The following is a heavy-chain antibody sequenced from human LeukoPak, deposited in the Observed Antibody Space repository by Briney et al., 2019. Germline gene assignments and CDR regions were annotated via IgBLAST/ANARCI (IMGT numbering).Heavy chain of an antibody. CDR3: AKGGSTSPNGINDY. V-gene: IGHV3-23*01. CDR2: ISAGSST. Sequence: PGGSLRLSCAASGFTFSSYAMSWVRQAPGKGLEWVSAISAGSSTYYADSVKGRFTISRDNSKNTLYLQMNSLRAEDTAVYYCAKGGSTSPNGINDYWGRGTLVTVSS. CDR1: GFTFSSYA. J-gene: IGHJ4*02. D-gene: IGHD2-2*01.